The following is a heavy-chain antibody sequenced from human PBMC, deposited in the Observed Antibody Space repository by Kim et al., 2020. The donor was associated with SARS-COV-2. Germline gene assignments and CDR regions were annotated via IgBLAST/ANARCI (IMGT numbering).Heavy chain of an antibody. CDR1: GGSISSYY. CDR2: IYYSGST. V-gene: IGHV4-59*01. D-gene: IGHD3-10*01. CDR3: ARVVSTYYYGSGSYYIVGTYCDYMDV. Sequence: SETLSLTCTVSGGSISSYYWSWIRQPPGKGLEWIGYIYYSGSTNYNPSLKSRVTISVDTSKNQFSLKLSSVTAADTAVYYCARVVSTYYYGSGSYYIVGTYCDYMDVWGQGTPVTVSS. J-gene: IGHJ6*03.